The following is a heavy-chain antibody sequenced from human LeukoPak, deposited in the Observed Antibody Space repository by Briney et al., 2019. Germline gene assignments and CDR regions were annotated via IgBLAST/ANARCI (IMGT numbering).Heavy chain of an antibody. J-gene: IGHJ4*02. V-gene: IGHV3-48*02. CDR3: ASDLTSTVTLGY. CDR1: GFIFSNYG. D-gene: IGHD4-17*01. Sequence: GGSLRLSCAASGFIFSNYGINWVRQAPGKGLQWVSYISTTGSITYYADSVKGRFTISRDNARNSLYLQMNSLRDEDTAVCYCASDLTSTVTLGYWGQGTLVTVSS. CDR2: ISTTGSIT.